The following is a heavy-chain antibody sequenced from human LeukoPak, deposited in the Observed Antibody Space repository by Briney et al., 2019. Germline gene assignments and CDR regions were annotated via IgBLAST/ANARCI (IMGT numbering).Heavy chain of an antibody. CDR2: ISYDGSDK. Sequence: PGRSLRLSCAASGFTFSSYAMHWGRQAPGKGLEWVAIISYDGSDKYYADSVKGRLTISRDNSKSTLYLQMISLRTEDTAVYYCARADGSVAGPPSGHWGQGTLVTVSS. CDR1: GFTFSSYA. CDR3: ARADGSVAGPPSGH. J-gene: IGHJ4*02. D-gene: IGHD6-19*01. V-gene: IGHV3-30-3*01.